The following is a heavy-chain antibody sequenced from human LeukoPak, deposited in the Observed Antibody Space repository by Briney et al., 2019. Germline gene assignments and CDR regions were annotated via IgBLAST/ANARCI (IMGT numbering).Heavy chain of an antibody. CDR1: GGSISSYY. CDR2: IYYSGST. CDR3: ARDRESSSGWPLY. V-gene: IGHV4-59*12. J-gene: IGHJ4*02. Sequence: PSETLSLTCTVSGGSISSYYWSWIRQPPGKGLEWIGYIYYSGSTNYNPSLKSRVTISVDTSKNQFSLKLSSVTGADTAVYYCARDRESSSGWPLYWGQGTLVTVSS. D-gene: IGHD6-19*01.